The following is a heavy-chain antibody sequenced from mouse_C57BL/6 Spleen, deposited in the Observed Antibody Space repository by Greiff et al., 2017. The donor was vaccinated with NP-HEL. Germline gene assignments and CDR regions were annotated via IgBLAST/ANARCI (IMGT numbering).Heavy chain of an antibody. CDR3: ARFHYYGSRGYFDY. D-gene: IGHD1-1*01. CDR2: IYPGDGDT. Sequence: VQLQQSGPELVKPGASVKISCKASGYAFSSSWMNWVKQRPGKGLEWIGRIYPGDGDTNYNGKFKGKATLTADKSSSTAYMQLSSLTSEDSAVYFCARFHYYGSRGYFDYWGQGTTLTVSS. CDR1: GYAFSSSW. J-gene: IGHJ2*01. V-gene: IGHV1-82*01.